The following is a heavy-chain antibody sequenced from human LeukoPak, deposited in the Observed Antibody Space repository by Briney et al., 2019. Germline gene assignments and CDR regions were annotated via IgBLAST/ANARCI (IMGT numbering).Heavy chain of an antibody. V-gene: IGHV4-59*01. J-gene: IGHJ6*03. CDR1: GGSISSYY. Sequence: SETLSLTCTVSGGSISSYYWSWIRQPPGKGLEWIGYIYYSGSTNYNPSLKSRVTISVDTSKNQFSLKLSSVTAADTAVYYCARGPYSNHNYYYYYYMDVWGKGTTVTVSS. CDR2: IYYSGST. CDR3: ARGPYSNHNYYYYYYMDV. D-gene: IGHD6-13*01.